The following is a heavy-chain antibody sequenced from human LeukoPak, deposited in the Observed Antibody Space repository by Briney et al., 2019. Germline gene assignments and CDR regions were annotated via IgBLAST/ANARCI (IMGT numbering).Heavy chain of an antibody. CDR3: ARDRRDYYASSGYYTYYFDY. CDR2: IYYSGST. J-gene: IGHJ4*02. Sequence: PSETLSLTCAVYGGSFSGYYWGWIRQPPGKGLEWIGSIYYSGSTYYNPSLKSRVTISVDTSKIQFSLKLSSVTAADTAVYYCARDRRDYYASSGYYTYYFDYWGQGTLVTVSS. CDR1: GGSFSGYY. V-gene: IGHV4-34*01. D-gene: IGHD3-22*01.